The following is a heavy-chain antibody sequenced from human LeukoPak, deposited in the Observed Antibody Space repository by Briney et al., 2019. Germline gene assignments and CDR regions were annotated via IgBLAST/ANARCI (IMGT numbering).Heavy chain of an antibody. D-gene: IGHD5-12*01. CDR2: IWYDGRNK. CDR1: GFIFSNYG. V-gene: IGHV3-33*01. CDR3: ATDPSDYETDAFDI. J-gene: IGHJ3*02. Sequence: PGRSLRLSCAASGFIFSNYGMHWVRQAPGKGLEWVALIWYDGRNKYYVDSVKGRFTISRDNSKNTLYLQMNSLTAEDTAVYYCATDPSDYETDAFDIWGQGTMVTVSS.